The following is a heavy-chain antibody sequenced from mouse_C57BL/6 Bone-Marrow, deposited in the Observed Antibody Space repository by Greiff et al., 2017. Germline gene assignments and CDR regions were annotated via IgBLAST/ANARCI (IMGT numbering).Heavy chain of an antibody. CDR2: IWSGGST. D-gene: IGHD3-3*01. CDR1: GFSLTSYG. J-gene: IGHJ3*01. CDR3: ARGDLFAY. Sequence: VKLKQSGPGLVQPSQSLSITCTVSGFSLTSYGVHWVRQSPGKGLEWLGVIWSGGSTDYNAAFISRLSISKDNSKSHVFFKMNSLQADDTAIYYCARGDLFAYWGQGTLVTVSA. V-gene: IGHV2-2*01.